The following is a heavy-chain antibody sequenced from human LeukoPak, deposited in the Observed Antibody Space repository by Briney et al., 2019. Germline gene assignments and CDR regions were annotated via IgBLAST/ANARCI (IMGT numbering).Heavy chain of an antibody. J-gene: IGHJ4*02. CDR2: IYYSGST. CDR1: GGSISSYY. CDR3: ARHVGHEDY. Sequence: SETLSLTCTVSGGSISSYYWSWIRQPPGKGLEWIGHIYYSGSTNYNPSLKSRVTISVDTSKNQFSLKLSSVTAADTAVYYCARHVGHEDYWGQGTLVTVSS. V-gene: IGHV4-59*08. D-gene: IGHD1-26*01.